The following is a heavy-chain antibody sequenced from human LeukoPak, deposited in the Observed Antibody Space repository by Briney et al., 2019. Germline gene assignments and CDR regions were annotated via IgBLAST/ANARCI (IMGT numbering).Heavy chain of an antibody. J-gene: IGHJ4*02. D-gene: IGHD2-8*02. CDR1: GGSFSGYS. CDR3: ARGVVFRQSSPYFDH. V-gene: IGHV4-34*01. Sequence: SETLSLTCAVYGGSFSGYSWNWIRQSPGKGLEWIGKVNRGGFTNYNPSLKSRVSISGDTSKQQFSLKLTSVTAADTAVYYCARGVVFRQSSPYFDHWGQGTLVTVSS. CDR2: VNRGGFT.